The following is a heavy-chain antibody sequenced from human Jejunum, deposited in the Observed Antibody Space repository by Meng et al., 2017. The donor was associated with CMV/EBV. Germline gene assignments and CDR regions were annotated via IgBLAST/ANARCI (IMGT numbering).Heavy chain of an antibody. CDR1: GDSFNSADYD. J-gene: IGHJ4*02. CDR3: ARSPYSGSALPFFDY. CDR2: IYYSGST. Sequence: QLQRKESCSRTAKPSQTQSLPCLGSGDSFNSADYDWSWIRQPPEKGLEWIGYIYYSGSTYYNPSLKSRVSISGDTSNKQFSLKLTSVTAADTAVYYCARSPYSGSALPFFDYWGQGSLVTVSS. V-gene: IGHV4-30-4*01. D-gene: IGHD1-26*01.